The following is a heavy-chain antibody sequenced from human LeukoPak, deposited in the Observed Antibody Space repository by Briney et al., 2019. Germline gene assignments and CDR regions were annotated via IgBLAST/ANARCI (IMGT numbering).Heavy chain of an antibody. V-gene: IGHV3-30*04. CDR1: GSTFSSYA. CDR2: ISYDGSNK. Sequence: PGRSLRLSCAASGSTFSSYAIHWVRQAPGKGLEWVAVISYDGSNKYYADSVKGRFTISRDNSKNTLYLQMNSLRAKDTAVYYCAREGDDYDAFDIWGQGTMVTVSS. J-gene: IGHJ3*02. CDR3: AREGDDYDAFDI. D-gene: IGHD5-24*01.